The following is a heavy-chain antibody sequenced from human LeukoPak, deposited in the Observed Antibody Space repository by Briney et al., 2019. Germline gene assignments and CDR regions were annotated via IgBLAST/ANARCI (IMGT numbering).Heavy chain of an antibody. CDR1: GDPVSSGGYY. CDR3: ARARRDEYYFDY. J-gene: IGHJ4*02. D-gene: IGHD2-21*02. CDR2: IYYSGST. Sequence: SETLSLTCTVSGDPVSSGGYYWSWIRQPPGKGLEWIGYIYYSGSTNYNPSLKSRVTISVDTSKNQFSLKLNSVTAADTAVYYCARARRDEYYFDYWGQGILVTVSS. V-gene: IGHV4-61*08.